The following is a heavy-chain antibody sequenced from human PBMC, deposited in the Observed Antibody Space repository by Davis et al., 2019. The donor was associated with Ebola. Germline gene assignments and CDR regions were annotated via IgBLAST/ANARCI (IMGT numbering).Heavy chain of an antibody. CDR3: ARGYCSSTSCYDYYYGMDV. J-gene: IGHJ6*04. CDR1: GGSISSSNW. CDR2: IDHSGST. D-gene: IGHD2-2*01. Sequence: SETLSLTCAVSGGSISSSNWWSCVRQPPGKGLEWIGEIDHSGSTNYNPSLKSRVTISVDKSKNQFPLKLSSVTAADTDVYYCARGYCSSTSCYDYYYGMDVWGKGTTVTVSS. V-gene: IGHV4-4*02.